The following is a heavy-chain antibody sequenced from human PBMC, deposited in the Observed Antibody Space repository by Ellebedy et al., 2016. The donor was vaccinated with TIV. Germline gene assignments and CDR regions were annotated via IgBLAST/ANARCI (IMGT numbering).Heavy chain of an antibody. D-gene: IGHD6-13*01. CDR2: IYYSGST. Sequence: MPGGSLRLSCSVSGGSISSSSYYWGWIRQPPGKGLEWIGSIYYSGSTYYNPSLKSRVTIFVATSKNQFSVKLSSVTAAATAVNYCASHPGIAAAGRVDWFDPWGQGTLVTVSS. V-gene: IGHV4-39*01. CDR1: GGSISSSSYY. J-gene: IGHJ5*02. CDR3: ASHPGIAAAGRVDWFDP.